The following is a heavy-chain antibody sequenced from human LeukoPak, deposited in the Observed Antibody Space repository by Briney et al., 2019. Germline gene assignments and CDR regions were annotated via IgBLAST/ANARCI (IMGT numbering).Heavy chain of an antibody. CDR3: SRERSYCSGATCSRDY. CDR1: GFSLSIYD. V-gene: IGHV3-21*01. CDR2: TGLSSSYI. D-gene: IGHD2-15*01. Sequence: GGSLRLSCAASGFSLSIYDMVWVRQAPGKGLEWIASTGLSSSYIGYADSVKGRFTISRDNGENSVYLQMNSLRAEDTAVYFCSRERSYCSGATCSRDYWGQGTLVTVSS. J-gene: IGHJ4*02.